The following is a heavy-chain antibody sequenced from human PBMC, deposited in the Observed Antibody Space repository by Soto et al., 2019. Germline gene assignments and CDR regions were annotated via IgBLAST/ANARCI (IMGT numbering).Heavy chain of an antibody. CDR3: AREGGSSGSFDY. D-gene: IGHD6-19*01. CDR2: IGTAGDT. J-gene: IGHJ4*02. CDR1: GFTFSSYD. V-gene: IGHV3-13*01. Sequence: EVQLVESGGGLVQPGGSLRLSCAASGFTFSSYDMHWVRQATGKGLEWVSAIGTAGDTYYPGSVKGRFTISREKAKNSLYLQMNSLSAGDTAVYYCAREGGSSGSFDYWGQGTLVTVSP.